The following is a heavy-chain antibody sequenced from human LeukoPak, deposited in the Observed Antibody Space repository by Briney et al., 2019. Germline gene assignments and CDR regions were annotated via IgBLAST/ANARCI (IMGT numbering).Heavy chain of an antibody. Sequence: SETLSLTCTVSGGSVSSSNYYWGWIRQPPGKGLEWIGYIYYSGSTNYNPSLKSRVTISVDTSKNQFSLKLSSVTAADTAVYYCARDAAAGTLGAFDIWGQGTMVTVSS. CDR2: IYYSGST. CDR1: GGSVSSSNYY. CDR3: ARDAAAGTLGAFDI. D-gene: IGHD6-13*01. J-gene: IGHJ3*02. V-gene: IGHV4-61*01.